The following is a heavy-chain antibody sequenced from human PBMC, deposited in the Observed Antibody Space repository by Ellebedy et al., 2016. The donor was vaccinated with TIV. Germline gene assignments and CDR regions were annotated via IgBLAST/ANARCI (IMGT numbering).Heavy chain of an antibody. CDR2: IIPILGIA. CDR3: ARHSSGYPPDY. Sequence: AASVKVSCKASGGTFSSYAISWVRQAPGQGLEWMGRIIPILGIANYAQKFQGRVTITADKSTSTAYMELSSLRSEDTAVYYCARHSSGYPPDYWGQGTLVTVSS. CDR1: GGTFSSYA. J-gene: IGHJ4*02. D-gene: IGHD3-22*01. V-gene: IGHV1-69*04.